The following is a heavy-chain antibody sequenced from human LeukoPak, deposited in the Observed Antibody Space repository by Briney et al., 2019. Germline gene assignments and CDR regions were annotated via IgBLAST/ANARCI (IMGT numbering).Heavy chain of an antibody. CDR2: ISAYNGNT. D-gene: IGHD3-3*01. J-gene: IGHJ1*01. Sequence: ASVKVSCTASGYTFTSYGISWVRQAPGQGLEWMGWISAYNGNTNYAETLQGRFTMPTDTSTSTAYMELRSLRSDYTAVYYWARGQKYYDFWSGYQFQHWGQGTLVTVSS. CDR3: ARGQKYYDFWSGYQFQH. V-gene: IGHV1-18*01. CDR1: GYTFTSYG.